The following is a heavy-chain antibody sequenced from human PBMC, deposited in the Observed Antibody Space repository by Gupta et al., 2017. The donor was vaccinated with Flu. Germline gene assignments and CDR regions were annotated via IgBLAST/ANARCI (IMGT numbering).Heavy chain of an antibody. V-gene: IGHV3-23*01. J-gene: IGHJ4*02. Sequence: AAGFTFSSYAMSWARQAPGKGLEWVSAISGSGGSTYYADSVKGRFTISRDNSKNTLYLQMNSLRAEDTAVYYCAKDRGPAYWGQGTLVTVSS. CDR2: ISGSGGST. CDR3: AKDRGPAY. CDR1: GFTFSSYA.